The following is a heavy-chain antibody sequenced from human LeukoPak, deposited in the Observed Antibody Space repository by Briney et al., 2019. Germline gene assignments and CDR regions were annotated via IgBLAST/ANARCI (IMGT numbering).Heavy chain of an antibody. CDR2: ISGSGGNT. D-gene: IGHD4-17*01. CDR3: AKDTTVTTHWYFDL. CDR1: GFTFSSYA. V-gene: IGHV3-23*01. J-gene: IGHJ2*01. Sequence: PGAPLRLSCAASGFTFSSYAMSWVRQAPGKGLEWVSGISGSGGNTYYADSVKGRFSISRDNSKNTLYLQMNSLRAEDTAVYYCAKDTTVTTHWYFDLWGRGTLVTVSS.